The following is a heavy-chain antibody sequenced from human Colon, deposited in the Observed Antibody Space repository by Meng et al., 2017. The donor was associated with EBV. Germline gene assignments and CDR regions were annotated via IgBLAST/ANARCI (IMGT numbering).Heavy chain of an antibody. J-gene: IGHJ4*02. V-gene: IGHV4-4*02. CDR3: ARGNAYNAPSFDY. D-gene: IGHD5-24*01. Sequence: QGTRQESGPGLVEPSGTLSLTCAVSGASISSNNWWSWVRQPPGKGLEWIGEIYHGGNTNYNPSLKSRVTISVDRSNDQFSLSLSSVTAADTAVYYCARGNAYNAPSFDYWGQGTLVTVSS. CDR1: GASISSNNW. CDR2: IYHGGNT.